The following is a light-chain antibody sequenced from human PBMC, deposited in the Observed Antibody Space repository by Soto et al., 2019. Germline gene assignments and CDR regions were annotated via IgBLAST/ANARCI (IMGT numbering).Light chain of an antibody. Sequence: DIVMTQSPGSLALSLGARATISCKSSQTVLYSSNKKHYLAWYQQKPGQPPKLLIYWASTRESGVPDRFIGSGSGTSFTLTITNLQAEDVAVYFCQQYYDTPPTFGQGTKVEI. CDR2: WAS. V-gene: IGKV4-1*01. J-gene: IGKJ1*01. CDR3: QQYYDTPPT. CDR1: QTVLYSSNKKHY.